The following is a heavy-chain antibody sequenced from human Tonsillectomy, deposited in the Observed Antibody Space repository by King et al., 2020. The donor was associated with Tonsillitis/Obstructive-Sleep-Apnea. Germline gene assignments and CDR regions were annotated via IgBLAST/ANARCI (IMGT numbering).Heavy chain of an antibody. V-gene: IGHV3-53*01. CDR2: IYCGGST. D-gene: IGHD6-6*01. CDR3: ARDLVVPSLYYYYMDV. CDR1: GFTVRSNY. Sequence: VQLVESGGGLIQPGGSLRLSCAASGFTVRSNYMSWVRQAPGKGLELGAVIYCGGSTYYADSVKGRFTISRDNSKNTLYLQMNSLRAEDPAVYYCARDLVVPSLYYYYMDVWGKGTTVTVSS. J-gene: IGHJ6*03.